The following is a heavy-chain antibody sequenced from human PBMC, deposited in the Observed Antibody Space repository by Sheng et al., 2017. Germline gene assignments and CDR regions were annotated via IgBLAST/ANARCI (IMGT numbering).Heavy chain of an antibody. D-gene: IGHD1-26*01. J-gene: IGHJ4*02. CDR1: GFTFSSYG. Sequence: EVQLVESGGGLVQPGGTLRLSCAASGFTFSSYGMSWVRQAPGKGLEWVSAISGSGGSTYYADSVKGRFTISRDNSKNTLYLQMNSLRAEDTAVYYCAKGRQWEWELLGVDWDYWGQGTLVTVSS. V-gene: IGHV3-23*04. CDR2: ISGSGGST. CDR3: AKGRQWEWELLGVDWDY.